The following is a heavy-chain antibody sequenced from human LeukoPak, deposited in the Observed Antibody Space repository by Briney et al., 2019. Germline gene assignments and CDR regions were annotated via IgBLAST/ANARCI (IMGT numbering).Heavy chain of an antibody. V-gene: IGHV3-33*01. CDR2: IWYDGTNK. CDR1: GFTFSTYG. Sequence: GGSLRLSCAASGFTFSTYGMHWVRQAPGKALEWVAVIWYDGTNKYYADSVKVRFTISRDNSKNTLYLQMNSLRAEDTAVYYCARDLNYDRVFDIWGQGTMVTVSS. CDR3: ARDLNYDRVFDI. J-gene: IGHJ3*02. D-gene: IGHD3-22*01.